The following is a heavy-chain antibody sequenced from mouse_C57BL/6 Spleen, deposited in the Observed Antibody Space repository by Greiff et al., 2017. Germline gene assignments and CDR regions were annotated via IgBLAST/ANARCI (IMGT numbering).Heavy chain of an antibody. CDR3: TTGGTTAYFDY. CDR2: IDPENGDT. Sequence: VHVKQSGAELVRPGASVKLSCTASGFNIKDDYMHWVKQRPEQGLEWIGCIDPENGDTEYASKFQGKATITADTSSNTAYLQLSSLTSEDTAVYYCTTGGTTAYFDYWGQGTTLTVSS. CDR1: GFNIKDDY. V-gene: IGHV14-4*01. D-gene: IGHD1-2*01. J-gene: IGHJ2*01.